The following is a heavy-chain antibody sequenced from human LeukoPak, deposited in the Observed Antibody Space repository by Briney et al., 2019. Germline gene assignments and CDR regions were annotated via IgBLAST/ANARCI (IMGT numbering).Heavy chain of an antibody. V-gene: IGHV3-74*01. CDR1: GFTFSNSW. CDR3: ARGVDNSYGYVF. D-gene: IGHD5-18*01. Sequence: GGSLRLSCAASGFTFSNSWMHWVRQAPGEGLVWVSRISGDGSTTNYADSVKGRFTISRDNAMSTLYLQMNSLRTEDTAVYYCARGVDNSYGYVFWGQGTRVAVSP. J-gene: IGHJ4*02. CDR2: ISGDGSTT.